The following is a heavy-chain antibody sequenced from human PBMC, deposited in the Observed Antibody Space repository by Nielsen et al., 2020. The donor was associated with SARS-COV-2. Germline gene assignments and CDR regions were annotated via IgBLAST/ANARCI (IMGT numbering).Heavy chain of an antibody. CDR3: ARRQYYDSSGYPY. Sequence: GESLKISCKASGYSFTNYWIGWVRQMPGKGLEWMGIIFPSDSETRYSPSFQGQVTISADKSISPAYLQWSSLKASDTAMYYCARRQYYDSSGYPYWGQGTLVTVSS. CDR2: IFPSDSET. D-gene: IGHD3-22*01. V-gene: IGHV5-51*01. CDR1: GYSFTNYW. J-gene: IGHJ4*02.